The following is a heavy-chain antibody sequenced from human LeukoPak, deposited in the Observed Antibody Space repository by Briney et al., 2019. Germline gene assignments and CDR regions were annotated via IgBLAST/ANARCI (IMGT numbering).Heavy chain of an antibody. V-gene: IGHV3-33*01. CDR2: IWSDGSNK. CDR1: GLSFSDYG. CDR3: ARVDVVTDYYYYYGMDV. J-gene: IGHJ6*02. Sequence: PGGSLRLSCVVSGLSFSDYGMHWVRQAPGKGLEWVAVIWSDGSNKYYADSVKGRFTISRDNSKNTVYLQMNTLRAEDTAVYYCARVDVVTDYYYYYGMDVWGQGTTVTVSS. D-gene: IGHD4-23*01.